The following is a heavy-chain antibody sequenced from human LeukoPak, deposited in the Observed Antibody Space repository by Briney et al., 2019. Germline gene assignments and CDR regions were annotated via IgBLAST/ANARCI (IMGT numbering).Heavy chain of an antibody. CDR2: IYSGGST. D-gene: IGHD3-10*01. Sequence: GGSLRLSCAASGFTVSSNYMSWVCQAPGKGLEWVSVIYSGGSTYYADSVKGRFTISRDNSRNTLYLQMNSLRAEDTAVYYCARNFYGSGSYYFDYWGQGTLVTVSS. J-gene: IGHJ4*02. CDR3: ARNFYGSGSYYFDY. V-gene: IGHV3-66*01. CDR1: GFTVSSNY.